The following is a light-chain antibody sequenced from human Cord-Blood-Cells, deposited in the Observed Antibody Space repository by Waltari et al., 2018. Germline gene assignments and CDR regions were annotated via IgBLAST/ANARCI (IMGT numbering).Light chain of an antibody. V-gene: IGLV2-23*01. Sequence: QSALTQPASVSGSPGQSITISCTGTSSDVGSYNLVSWYQQHPGKAPKLMIYEGSKRPSGVSKRFSGSKYGNAASLTISVLQAEDEADYYCCSYAGSSTVVFGGGTKLTVL. CDR3: CSYAGSSTVV. J-gene: IGLJ2*01. CDR1: SSDVGSYNL. CDR2: EGS.